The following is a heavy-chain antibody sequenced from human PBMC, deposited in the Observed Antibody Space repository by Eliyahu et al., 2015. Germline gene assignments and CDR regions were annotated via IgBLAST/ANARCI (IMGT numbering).Heavy chain of an antibody. CDR3: ARGPKTADYGGSIDY. V-gene: IGHV4-34*01. CDR2: INHSGST. CDR1: GGSXSGYF. D-gene: IGHD4-23*01. Sequence: QVQLQQWGAGLLKPSETLSLTCAVYGGSXSGYFWSWIXXPPGQGLEWIGGINHSGSTNYNPSLKSRVTISVNTSKNQFSLKLSSVTAADTAVYYCARGPKTADYGGSIDYWGQGTLVTVSS. J-gene: IGHJ4*02.